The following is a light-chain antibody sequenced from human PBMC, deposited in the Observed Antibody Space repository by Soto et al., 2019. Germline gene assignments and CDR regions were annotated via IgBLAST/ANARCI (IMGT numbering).Light chain of an antibody. CDR3: TTWNDSLNGSV. CDR2: SND. J-gene: IGLJ2*01. Sequence: QSVLTQPPSASVSPGQRVTISCSGSRSNIGTNTVNWYQHLPGTAPTLLIFSNDQPPSGVPDRFSGSKSGTAAALAISGLQAEDEADYCCTTWNDSLNGSVFGGGTKVTVL. CDR1: RSNIGTNT. V-gene: IGLV1-44*01.